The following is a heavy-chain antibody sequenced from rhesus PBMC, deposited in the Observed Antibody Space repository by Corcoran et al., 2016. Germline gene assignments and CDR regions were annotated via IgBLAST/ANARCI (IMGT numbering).Heavy chain of an antibody. CDR3: TRFDY. CDR1: GFTFNMYG. J-gene: IGHJ4*01. V-gene: IGHV3-54*02. CDR2: ISSDGSTK. Sequence: EVQLVESGLGLVQPGGSLRRYCAGSGFTFNMYGFPGVPQAPGKGLGWVSVISSDGSTKYLADSVKDRFTISRDNSNNMVYLQMNNLKLEDTAVYYCTRFDYWGQGVVVTVSS.